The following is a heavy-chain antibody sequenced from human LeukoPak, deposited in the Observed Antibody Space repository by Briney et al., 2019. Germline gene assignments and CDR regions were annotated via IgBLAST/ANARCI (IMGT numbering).Heavy chain of an antibody. J-gene: IGHJ3*02. Sequence: GGSLRLSCAASGFTFSDYEMNWVRQAPGKGLEWVSYISTSGSIIYFADSVKGRFTISRDNAKNSLFLQMNSLRAEDTAVYYCARGGDAFDIWGQGTMVSVSS. CDR2: ISTSGSII. D-gene: IGHD2-15*01. V-gene: IGHV3-48*03. CDR1: GFTFSDYE. CDR3: ARGGDAFDI.